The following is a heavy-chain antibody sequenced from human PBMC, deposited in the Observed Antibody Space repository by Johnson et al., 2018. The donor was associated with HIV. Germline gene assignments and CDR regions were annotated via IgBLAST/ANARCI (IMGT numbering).Heavy chain of an antibody. V-gene: IGHV3-11*04. CDR1: GFTFSDYY. CDR3: ARVEWELGAFDI. CDR2: ISSTASTI. Sequence: QVQLVESGGGLGKPGGSLRLSCAASGFTFSDYYMSWLRQAPGKGLEWVSFISSTASTIYYADSVKGRFTISRDNSKNTLYLQMNGLRSEDTAVYYCARVEWELGAFDIWGQGTMVTVSS. J-gene: IGHJ3*02. D-gene: IGHD1-26*01.